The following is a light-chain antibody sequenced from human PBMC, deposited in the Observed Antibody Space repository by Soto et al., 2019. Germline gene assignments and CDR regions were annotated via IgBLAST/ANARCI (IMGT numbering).Light chain of an antibody. CDR1: QSVSSNY. CDR3: QQYHSSPWT. CDR2: GAS. V-gene: IGKV3-20*01. Sequence: EIVLTQSPGTLSLSPGERATLSCRASQSVSSNYLAWYQQKPGQAPRLLIFGASSRATGIPDRFSGSGSGTDFTLTISRLEPEDFAVFYCQQYHSSPWTFGQGTMVEI. J-gene: IGKJ1*01.